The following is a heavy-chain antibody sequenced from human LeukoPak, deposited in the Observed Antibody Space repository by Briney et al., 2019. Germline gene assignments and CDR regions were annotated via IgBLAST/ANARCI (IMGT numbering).Heavy chain of an antibody. CDR3: AKDLASTAFDY. Sequence: GRSLRLSCAASGFTFSSYGMHWVRQAPSKGLEWVAVISYDGSNKYYEDSVKGRFTISRDNSKNTLYLQMNSLRAEDTAVYYCAKDLASTAFDYWGQGTLVTVSS. J-gene: IGHJ4*02. CDR2: ISYDGSNK. CDR1: GFTFSSYG. V-gene: IGHV3-30*18. D-gene: IGHD2-8*02.